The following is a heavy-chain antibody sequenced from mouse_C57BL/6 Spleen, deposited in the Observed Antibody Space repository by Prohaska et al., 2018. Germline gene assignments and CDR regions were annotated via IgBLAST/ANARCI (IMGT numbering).Heavy chain of an antibody. V-gene: IGHV11-2*01. CDR3: MRYGNYWYFDV. CDR1: GFTFSGFW. D-gene: IGHD2-1*01. CDR2: IKSDGSAI. J-gene: IGHJ1*03. Sequence: EVQLLETGGGLVQPGGSRGLSCEGSGFTFSGFWMSWVRQTPGKTLEWIGDIKSDGSAINYAPFIKDLFTIFRDNDKSTLYLQMSNVRSEDTATYFCMRYGNYWYFDVWGTGTTVTVSS.